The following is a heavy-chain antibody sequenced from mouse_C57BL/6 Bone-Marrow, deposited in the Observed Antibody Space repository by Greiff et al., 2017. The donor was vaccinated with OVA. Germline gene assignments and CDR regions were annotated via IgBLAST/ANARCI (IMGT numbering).Heavy chain of an antibody. CDR2: INPNYGTT. J-gene: IGHJ2*01. Sequence: EVKVVESGPELVKPGASVKISCKASGYSFTDYNMNWVKQSNGKSLEWIGVINPNYGTTSYNQKFKGKATLTVDQSSSTAYMQLNSLTSEDSAVYYCARLDYYGRERGFDYWGQGTTLTVSS. V-gene: IGHV1-39*01. D-gene: IGHD1-1*01. CDR3: ARLDYYGRERGFDY. CDR1: GYSFTDYN.